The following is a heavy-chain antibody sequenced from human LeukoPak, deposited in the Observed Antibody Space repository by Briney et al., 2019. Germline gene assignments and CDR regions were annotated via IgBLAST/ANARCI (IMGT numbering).Heavy chain of an antibody. J-gene: IGHJ4*02. CDR1: GFTFRSYW. CDR2: INSDGSTT. D-gene: IGHD6-19*01. CDR3: TRDSGTGSAWYPFDY. V-gene: IGHV3-74*03. Sequence: GGSLGLSCAASGFTFRSYWMHWVRQAPGKGLVWVSRINSDGSTTAYADSVKGRFTISRDNAENTLYLQMNSLRAEDTAVYYCTRDSGTGSAWYPFDYWGQGTLVTVSS.